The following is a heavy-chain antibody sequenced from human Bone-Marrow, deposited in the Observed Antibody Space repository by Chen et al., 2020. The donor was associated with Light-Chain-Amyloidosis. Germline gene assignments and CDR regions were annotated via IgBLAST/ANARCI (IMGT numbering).Heavy chain of an antibody. CDR3: AKDRCTSISCSDFDY. V-gene: IGHV3-23*01. J-gene: IGHJ4*02. Sequence: GGSLRLSCVGSGFTFSNYAMTWVRQAPGKGLEWVSVARGGDGPTYYADSVRGRFTIYRDNSKNTLYLQMNSLRAEDTAVYYCAKDRCTSISCSDFDYWGQGTLVTVSS. CDR1: GFTFSNYA. CDR2: ARGGDGPT. D-gene: IGHD2-2*01.